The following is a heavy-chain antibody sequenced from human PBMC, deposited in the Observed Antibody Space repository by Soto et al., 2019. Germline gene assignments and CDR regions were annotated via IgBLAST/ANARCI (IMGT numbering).Heavy chain of an antibody. CDR2: INPNSGGT. CDR3: ARGDYYGSGSYFIGYYYYGMDF. V-gene: IGHV1-2*04. Sequence: MDWPRHATRQRRGWRGWINPNSGGTNYAQKFQGWVTMTRDTSISTAYMELSRLRSDDTAVYYCARGDYYGSGSYFIGYYYYGMDFWGQGTTVTVSS. D-gene: IGHD3-10*01. J-gene: IGHJ6*02.